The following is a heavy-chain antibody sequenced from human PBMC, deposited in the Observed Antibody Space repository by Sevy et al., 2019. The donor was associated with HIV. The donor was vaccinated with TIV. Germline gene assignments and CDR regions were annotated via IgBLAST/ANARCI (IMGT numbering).Heavy chain of an antibody. CDR3: AREVDVPTDSDAFDI. V-gene: IGHV4-31*03. J-gene: IGHJ3*02. D-gene: IGHD4-4*01. Sequence: SQTLSLTCTVSGDSISSVNYFWSWIRQHPGKGLEWVGYIYYTGRTFYNPSLESRAKISRDTSRNQFSLNLSSVTAADTAVYYCAREVDVPTDSDAFDIWGQGTMVTVSS. CDR2: IYYTGRT. CDR1: GDSISSVNYF.